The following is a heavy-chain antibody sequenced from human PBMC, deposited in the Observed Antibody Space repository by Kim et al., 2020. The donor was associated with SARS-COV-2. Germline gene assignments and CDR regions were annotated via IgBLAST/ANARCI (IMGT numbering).Heavy chain of an antibody. V-gene: IGHV7-4-1*02. CDR2: INTNTGNP. CDR3: ARDKGGLVVPAAITYWFDP. Sequence: ASVKVSCKASGYTFTSYAMNWVRQAPGQGLEWMGWINTNTGNPTYAQGFTGRFVFSLDTSVSTAYLQISSLKAEDTAVYYCARDKGGLVVPAAITYWFDPWGQGTLVTVSS. J-gene: IGHJ5*02. D-gene: IGHD2-2*01. CDR1: GYTFTSYA.